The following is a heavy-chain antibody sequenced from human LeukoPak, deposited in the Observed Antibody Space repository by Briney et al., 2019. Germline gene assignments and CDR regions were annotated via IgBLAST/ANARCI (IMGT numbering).Heavy chain of an antibody. CDR2: INHSGST. D-gene: IGHD3-10*01. J-gene: IGHJ4*02. V-gene: IGHV4-34*01. CDR1: GGSFSGYY. CDR3: AREWGLYYGSGSYIDY. Sequence: SETLSLTCAVYGGSFSGYYWSWIRQPPGKGLEWIGEINHSGSTNYNPSLKSRVTISVDTSKNQFSLKLSSVTAADTAVYYCAREWGLYYGSGSYIDYWGQGTLVTVSS.